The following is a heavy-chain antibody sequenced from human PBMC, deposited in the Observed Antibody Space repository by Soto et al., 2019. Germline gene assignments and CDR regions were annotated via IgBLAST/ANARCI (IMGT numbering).Heavy chain of an antibody. CDR1: GGSVSSGSYY. Sequence: SETLSLTSTVSGGSVSSGSYYWSWIRQPPGKGLEWIGSIYYSGSTYYNPSLKSRVTISVDTSQNQFSLMLTSVTAADTAVYYCARPRSSGYAGEFDYWGQGTLVTVSS. D-gene: IGHD3-22*01. CDR3: ARPRSSGYAGEFDY. J-gene: IGHJ4*02. CDR2: IYYSGST. V-gene: IGHV4-39*07.